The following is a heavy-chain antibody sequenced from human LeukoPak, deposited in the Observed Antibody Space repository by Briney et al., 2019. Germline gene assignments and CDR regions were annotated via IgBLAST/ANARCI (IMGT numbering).Heavy chain of an antibody. V-gene: IGHV4-59*01. CDR3: ARDAEHSYGRYFAY. CDR1: GGSISTYY. J-gene: IGHJ4*02. Sequence: PSETLSLTCTVSGGSISTYYWNWIRKTPGKGLEWIGFMQYTGNSKYNPSLKSRVTMLVDTPKNQFTLKLSSVTAADTAVYYCARDAEHSYGRYFAYWGQGILVTVSS. D-gene: IGHD5-18*01. CDR2: MQYTGNS.